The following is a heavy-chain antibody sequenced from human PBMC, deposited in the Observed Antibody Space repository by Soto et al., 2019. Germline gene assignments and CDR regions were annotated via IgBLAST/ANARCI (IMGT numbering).Heavy chain of an antibody. CDR3: AREQYNWKI. V-gene: IGHV4-59*01. Sequence: SETLSLTGSVSVDSIRSYYWTWIRQRPGKGLQWIGYVFQTGNTNYNPSLKSRVTISEDASKNQVSLRLTSVTAADTAVYFCAREQYNWKIWGQGPLVTVSS. CDR2: VFQTGNT. CDR1: VDSIRSYY. J-gene: IGHJ4*02. D-gene: IGHD1-20*01.